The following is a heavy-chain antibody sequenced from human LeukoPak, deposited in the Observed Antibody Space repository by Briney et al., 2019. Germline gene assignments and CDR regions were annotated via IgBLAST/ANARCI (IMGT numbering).Heavy chain of an antibody. CDR2: INPNSGGT. D-gene: IGHD3-16*02. V-gene: IGHV1-2*02. Sequence: ASVKVSCKASGYTFTGYYMHWVRQAPGQGLEWMGWINPNSGGTNYAQKFQGRVTMTRDTSISTAYMELSRLRSDDTAVYYCARRYDYVWGSYRYENFDYRGQGTLVTVSS. CDR3: ARRYDYVWGSYRYENFDY. J-gene: IGHJ4*02. CDR1: GYTFTGYY.